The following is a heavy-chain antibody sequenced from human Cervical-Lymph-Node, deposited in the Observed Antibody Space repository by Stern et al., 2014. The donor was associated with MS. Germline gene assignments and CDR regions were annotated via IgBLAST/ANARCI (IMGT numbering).Heavy chain of an antibody. D-gene: IGHD1-26*01. Sequence: VQLVESGGGVVQPGRSLRLSCAASGFTFREYTMHWVRQAPGKGPERVALISYDGRNRYYADSVKGRLTISRDKSKNTLYLQMNTLKTEDTAVFYCARSGSYFSPFDYWGQGTLVTVSS. J-gene: IGHJ4*02. CDR1: GFTFREYT. CDR3: ARSGSYFSPFDY. V-gene: IGHV3-30*04. CDR2: ISYDGRNR.